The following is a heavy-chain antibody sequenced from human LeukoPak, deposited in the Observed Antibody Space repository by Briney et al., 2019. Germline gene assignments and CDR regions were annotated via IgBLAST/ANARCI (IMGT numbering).Heavy chain of an antibody. J-gene: IGHJ5*02. D-gene: IGHD2-15*01. Sequence: GGSLRLSCAASGFTFSSYSMNWVRQAPGKGLEWVSSISSSSSYIYYADSVKGRFTISRDNAKNSLYLQMNSLRAEDTAVYYCATRILASVGTNWFDPWGQGTLVTVSS. V-gene: IGHV3-21*01. CDR3: ATRILASVGTNWFDP. CDR1: GFTFSSYS. CDR2: ISSSSSYI.